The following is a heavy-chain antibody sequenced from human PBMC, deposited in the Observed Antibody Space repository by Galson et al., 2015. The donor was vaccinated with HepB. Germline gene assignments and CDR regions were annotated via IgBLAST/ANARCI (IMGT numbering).Heavy chain of an antibody. V-gene: IGHV3-30*18. Sequence: SLRLSCAASGFTFSSYGMHWVRQAPGKGLEWVAVISYDGSNKYYADSVKGRFTISRDNSKNTLYLQMNSLRAEDTAVYYCAKPDNLNCDFWSGYLDWYFDLWGRPALVTGAS. J-gene: IGHJ2*01. CDR3: AKPDNLNCDFWSGYLDWYFDL. D-gene: IGHD3-3*01. CDR1: GFTFSSYG. CDR2: ISYDGSNK.